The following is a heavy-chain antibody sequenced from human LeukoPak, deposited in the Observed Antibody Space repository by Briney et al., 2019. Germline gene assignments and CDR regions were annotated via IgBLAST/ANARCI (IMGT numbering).Heavy chain of an antibody. Sequence: ASVKVSCKASGYTFTSYYLHWVRQAPGQGLEWMGWINPNSGGTNYAQKFQGRVTMTRDTSISTAYMELSRLRSDDTAVYYCARDGSHDYGDYGIDYWGQGTLVTVSS. CDR2: INPNSGGT. V-gene: IGHV1-2*02. J-gene: IGHJ4*02. CDR1: GYTFTSYY. CDR3: ARDGSHDYGDYGIDY. D-gene: IGHD4-17*01.